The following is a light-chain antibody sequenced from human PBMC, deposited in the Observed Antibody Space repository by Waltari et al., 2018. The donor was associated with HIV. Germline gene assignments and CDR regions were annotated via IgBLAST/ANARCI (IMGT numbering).Light chain of an antibody. CDR2: EVS. V-gene: IGLV2-23*02. CDR3: CAYAGSTTYVI. J-gene: IGLJ2*01. CDR1: SSDVGGYNL. Sequence: QSALTQPASVSGSPGQSITISSPGTSSDVGGYNLVSWYQQHPGKAPKLMIYEVSKRPSGVSNRFSGSKSGNTASLTISGLQAEDEADYYCCAYAGSTTYVIFGGGTKLTVL.